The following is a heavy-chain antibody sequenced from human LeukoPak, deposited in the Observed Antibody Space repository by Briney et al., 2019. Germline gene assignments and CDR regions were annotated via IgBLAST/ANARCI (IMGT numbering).Heavy chain of an antibody. J-gene: IGHJ4*02. V-gene: IGHV1-69*13. Sequence: ASVKVSCKASGGTFSSYAINWVRQAPGQGLEWMGGIIPIFGTANYAQKFQGRVTITAVESMSTAYMQLSSLRSEDTAVYYCARDWLYYDSQTTPDYWSQGTLVTVSS. CDR1: GGTFSSYA. D-gene: IGHD3-3*01. CDR3: ARDWLYYDSQTTPDY. CDR2: IIPIFGTA.